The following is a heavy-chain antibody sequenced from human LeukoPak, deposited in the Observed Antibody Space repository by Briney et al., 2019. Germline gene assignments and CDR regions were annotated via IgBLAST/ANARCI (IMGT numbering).Heavy chain of an antibody. CDR2: INPNSGGT. CDR3: ARRAVEYNWNDFDF. V-gene: IGHV1-2*02. J-gene: IGHJ4*02. CDR1: VYTFTGNY. Sequence: ASVKVSCKGSVYTFTGNYIHWVRQAPGQGLEWMGWINPNSGGTKYAQKFQGRVTMTRDTSIATAYMELSRLRSDDMAVYYCARRAVEYNWNDFDFWGQGTLVTVSS. D-gene: IGHD1-1*01.